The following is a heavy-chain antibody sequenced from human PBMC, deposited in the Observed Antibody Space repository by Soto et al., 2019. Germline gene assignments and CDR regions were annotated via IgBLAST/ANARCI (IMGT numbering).Heavy chain of an antibody. J-gene: IGHJ4*02. V-gene: IGHV3-23*01. D-gene: IGHD3-10*01. Sequence: GSLRLSFAASGLTLSNHAMTWVRQAPGKGLDWVSTVSEYGDVTYYADSVRGRFTISRDNSKNTLYLQLNNLRVEDTAVYYCVPGSSGTRGEDSWGPGVVVTVSS. CDR2: VSEYGDVT. CDR1: GLTLSNHA. CDR3: VPGSSGTRGEDS.